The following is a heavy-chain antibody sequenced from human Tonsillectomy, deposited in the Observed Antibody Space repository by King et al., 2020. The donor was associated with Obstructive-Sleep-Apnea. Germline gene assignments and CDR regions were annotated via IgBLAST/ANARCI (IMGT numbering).Heavy chain of an antibody. Sequence: VQLVQSGAEVKKPGESLRISCKGSGYSFTTYWISWVRQMPGKGLEWMGRIDPSDSYTNYSPSFQGHVTISTDKSISTAYLRWSSLKASDTAMYYCTRRKYIGDGDNSWIDYWGQGTLVTVSS. D-gene: IGHD4-23*01. CDR2: IDPSDSYT. J-gene: IGHJ4*02. V-gene: IGHV5-10-1*01. CDR3: TRRKYIGDGDNSWIDY. CDR1: GYSFTTYW.